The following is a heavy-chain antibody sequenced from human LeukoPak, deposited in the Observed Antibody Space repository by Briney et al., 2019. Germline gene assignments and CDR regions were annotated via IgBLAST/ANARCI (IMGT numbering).Heavy chain of an antibody. Sequence: GGSLRLSCAASGFTFGSYAMSWVRQAPGKGLEWVSAISGSGGSTYYADSVKGRFTISRDNSKNTLYLQMNSLRAEDTAVYYCAKDRPDYYDSSGYYFNEGPFDYWGQGTLVTVSS. CDR3: AKDRPDYYDSSGYYFNEGPFDY. CDR2: ISGSGGST. J-gene: IGHJ4*02. V-gene: IGHV3-23*01. CDR1: GFTFGSYA. D-gene: IGHD3-22*01.